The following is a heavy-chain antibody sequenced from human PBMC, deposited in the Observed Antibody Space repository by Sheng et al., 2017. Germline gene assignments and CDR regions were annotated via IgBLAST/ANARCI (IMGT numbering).Heavy chain of an antibody. D-gene: IGHD3-3*01. CDR1: GYSISSGYY. J-gene: IGHJ5*02. CDR2: IYHSGST. CDR3: ARESRYYDFWSGYTNWFDP. Sequence: QVQLQESGPGLVKPSETLSLTCAVSGYSISSGYYWGWIRQPPGKGLEWIGSIYHSGSTYYNPSLKSRVTISVDTSKNQFSLKLSSVTAADTAVYYCARESRYYDFWSGYTNWFDPWGRGNPGHRLL. V-gene: IGHV4-38-2*02.